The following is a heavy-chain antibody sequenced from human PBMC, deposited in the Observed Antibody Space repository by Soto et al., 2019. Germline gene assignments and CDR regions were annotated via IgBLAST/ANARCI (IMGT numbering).Heavy chain of an antibody. CDR1: GFTFSGYE. V-gene: IGHV3-48*03. Sequence: GGSLRLSCAASGFTFSGYEMNWVRQAPGKGLEWVSYISSSGSTIYYADSVKGRFTISRDNAKNSLYLQMNSLRAEDTAVYYCARGRSYYDSSGYYGSLRYWGQGTRVTVSS. CDR3: ARGRSYYDSSGYYGSLRY. J-gene: IGHJ4*02. D-gene: IGHD3-22*01. CDR2: ISSSGSTI.